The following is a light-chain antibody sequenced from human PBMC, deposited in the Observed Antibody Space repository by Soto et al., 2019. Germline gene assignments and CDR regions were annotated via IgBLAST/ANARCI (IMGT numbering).Light chain of an antibody. CDR1: SGHSNYA. CDR2: VNSGCSH. Sequence: QSVLTQSPSASASLGASVKLTCTLSSGHSNYAIAWHQQQPEKGPRYLMKVNSGCSHIKGDVIPDRFSGSSSGAERYLFISSLQSEDEADYYCQTWGTGSAIVVFGGGTQLTVL. J-gene: IGLJ7*01. CDR3: QTWGTGSAIVV. V-gene: IGLV4-69*01.